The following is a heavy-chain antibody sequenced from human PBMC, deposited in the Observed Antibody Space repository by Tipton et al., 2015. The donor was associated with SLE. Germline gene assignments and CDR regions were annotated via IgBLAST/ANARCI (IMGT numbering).Heavy chain of an antibody. D-gene: IGHD2-2*01. CDR2: IYYSGST. CDR1: GGSFSGYH. J-gene: IGHJ5*02. CDR3: ARLVPGEGWFDP. Sequence: TLSLTCAVYGGSFSGYHWSWIRQHPGKGLEWIAYIYYSGSTYYNPSLKSRVTISVDTSKNQFSLRLSSVTAADTAVYYCARLVPGEGWFDPWGQGTLVTVSS. V-gene: IGHV4-31*11.